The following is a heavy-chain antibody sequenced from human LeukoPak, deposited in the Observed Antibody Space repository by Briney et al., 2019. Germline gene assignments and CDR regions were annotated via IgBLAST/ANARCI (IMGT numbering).Heavy chain of an antibody. Sequence: ASVKVSCKVSGYTLTELSMHWVRQAPGKGLEWMGGFDPEDGETIYAQKFQGRVTMTEDTSTDTAYMELSSLRSKDTAVYYCATDLPSGQTTVTTMDYGMDVWGKGTTVTVSS. CDR1: GYTLTELS. J-gene: IGHJ6*04. V-gene: IGHV1-24*01. CDR3: ATDLPSGQTTVTTMDYGMDV. D-gene: IGHD4-17*01. CDR2: FDPEDGET.